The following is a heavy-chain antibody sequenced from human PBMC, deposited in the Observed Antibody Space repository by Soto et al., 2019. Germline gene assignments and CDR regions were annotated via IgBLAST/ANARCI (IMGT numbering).Heavy chain of an antibody. CDR3: ARDNGGGGLTLEY. J-gene: IGHJ4*02. CDR2: ISNSGSIT. Sequence: QVHLEESGGGLVKPGGSRRLSCTASGFIFSDYYMSWIRQAPGKGLEWVSDISNSGSITHHAATVEGRFTISRDNAKDSLYIQMNSLRPEDSAIYYCARDNGGGGLTLEYWCQGTLVTVSS. V-gene: IGHV3-11*01. CDR1: GFIFSDYY. D-gene: IGHD7-27*01.